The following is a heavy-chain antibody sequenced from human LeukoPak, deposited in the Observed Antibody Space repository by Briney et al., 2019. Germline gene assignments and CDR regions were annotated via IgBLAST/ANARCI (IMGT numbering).Heavy chain of an antibody. V-gene: IGHV1-18*01. CDR2: ISAYNGNT. D-gene: IGHD4-17*01. Sequence: GASVKVSCKASGYTFTSYGISWVRQAPGQGLEWMGWISAYNGNTNYAQKLQGRVIMTTDTSTSTAYMELRSLRSDDTAVYYCARLPVPRNAYGDYYFDYWGQGTLVTVSS. CDR1: GYTFTSYG. J-gene: IGHJ4*02. CDR3: ARLPVPRNAYGDYYFDY.